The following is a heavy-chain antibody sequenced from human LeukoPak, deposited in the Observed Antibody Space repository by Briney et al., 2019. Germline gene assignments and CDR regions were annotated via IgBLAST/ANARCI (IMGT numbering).Heavy chain of an antibody. J-gene: IGHJ4*02. CDR2: VKPDGSEK. V-gene: IGHV3-7*01. CDR1: GFTFSSYW. CDR3: ASGYSSSWATFDY. Sequence: GGSLRLSCAASGFTFSSYWMTWVRQAPGKGLEWVANVKPDGSEKYYVDSVKGRFTISRDNAKNSLYLQMNGLRAEDTAVYYCASGYSSSWATFDYWGQGTLVTVSS. D-gene: IGHD6-13*01.